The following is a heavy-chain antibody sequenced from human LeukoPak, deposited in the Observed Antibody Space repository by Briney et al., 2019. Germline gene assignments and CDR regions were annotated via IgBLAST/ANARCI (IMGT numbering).Heavy chain of an antibody. J-gene: IGHJ4*02. CDR1: GFTFSSYS. CDR2: ISSSSSTI. Sequence: GGSLRLSCAASGFTFSSYSMNWVRQAPGKGLEWVSYISSSSSTIYYADSVKGRFTISRDNAKNSLYLQMNSLRAEDTAVYYCARPRAFLEWVSWGQGTLVTVSS. V-gene: IGHV3-48*04. CDR3: ARPRAFLEWVS. D-gene: IGHD3-3*02.